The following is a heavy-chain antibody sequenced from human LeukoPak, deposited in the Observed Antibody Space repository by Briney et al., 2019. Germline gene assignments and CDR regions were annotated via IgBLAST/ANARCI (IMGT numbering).Heavy chain of an antibody. V-gene: IGHV4-39*07. Sequence: SETLSLTCTVSGGSISGSSYYWGWIRQPPGKGLEWIGSIYYSGSTYYNPSLKSRVTISVDTSKNQFSLKLSSVTAVDTAVYYCARKENVYYYFDYWGQGTLVTVSS. CDR1: GGSISGSSYY. J-gene: IGHJ4*02. CDR2: IYYSGST. D-gene: IGHD3-10*01. CDR3: ARKENVYYYFDY.